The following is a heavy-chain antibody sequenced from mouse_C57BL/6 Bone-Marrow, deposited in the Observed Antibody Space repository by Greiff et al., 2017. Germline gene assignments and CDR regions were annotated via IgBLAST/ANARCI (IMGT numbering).Heavy chain of an antibody. CDR1: GYAFTNYL. Sequence: QVQLQQSGAELVRPGTSVKVSCKASGYAFTNYLIEWVKQRPGQGLEWIGVINPGSGGTNYNEKFKGKETLTADKSSSTAYMQLSSLTSEDSAVYFCARRTTVDWYFDVWGTGTTVTVSS. CDR3: ARRTTVDWYFDV. D-gene: IGHD1-1*01. V-gene: IGHV1-54*01. J-gene: IGHJ1*03. CDR2: INPGSGGT.